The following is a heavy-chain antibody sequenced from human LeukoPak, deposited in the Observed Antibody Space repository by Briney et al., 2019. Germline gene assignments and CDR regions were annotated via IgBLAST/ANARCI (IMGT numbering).Heavy chain of an antibody. D-gene: IGHD3-22*01. CDR3: AKAHTMIVVVITPYYFDY. V-gene: IGHV3-23*01. CDR2: ISGSGGST. CDR1: GFTFSSYA. J-gene: IGHJ4*02. Sequence: PGGSLRLSCAASGFTFSSYAMSWVRQAPGKGLEWVSAISGSGGSTYYADSVKGRFTISRDNSKNTLYLQMNSLRAEDTAVYCCAKAHTMIVVVITPYYFDYWGQGTLVTVSS.